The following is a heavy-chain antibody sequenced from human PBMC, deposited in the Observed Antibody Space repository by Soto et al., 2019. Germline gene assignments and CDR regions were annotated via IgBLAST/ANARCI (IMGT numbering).Heavy chain of an antibody. J-gene: IGHJ4*02. CDR3: TTDPGDYEDF. V-gene: IGHV3-15*01. CDR1: GINFINAW. CDR2: IKNKADGGTT. D-gene: IGHD4-17*01. Sequence: EVRLVEAGGDLVKPGGCLRLSCATSGINFINAWMSWVRQAPGKGLEWVGRIKNKADGGTTDYAAPMRGRFTISRDDSRNTLFLQMNSLEIEDTAVYYCTTDPGDYEDFWGQGTLVTVSS.